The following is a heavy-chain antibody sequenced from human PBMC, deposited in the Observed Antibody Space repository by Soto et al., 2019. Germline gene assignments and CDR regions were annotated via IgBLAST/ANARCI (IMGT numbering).Heavy chain of an antibody. CDR2: ISGSGGST. CDR3: TWNWVRVRGVIPGPPRDGNY. J-gene: IGHJ4*02. V-gene: IGHV3-23*01. CDR1: GFTFSSYA. Sequence: PGGSLRLSCAASGFTFSSYAMSWVRQAPGKGLEWVSAISGSGGSTYYADSVKGRFTISRDNSKNTLYLQMNSLRAEDTAVYYCTWNWVRVRGVIPGPPRDGNYWGQGTLVTVSS. D-gene: IGHD3-10*01.